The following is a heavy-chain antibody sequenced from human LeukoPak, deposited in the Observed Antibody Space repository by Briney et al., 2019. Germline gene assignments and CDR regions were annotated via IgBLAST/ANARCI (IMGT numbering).Heavy chain of an antibody. D-gene: IGHD3-22*01. Sequence: SETLSLTCTVSGGSISSGGYYWSWIRQPPGKGLEWIGYIYHSGSTYYNPSLKSRVTISVDTSKNQFSLKLSSVTAADTAVYYCARRFVGYDSSWGASDIWGPGTMVTVSS. V-gene: IGHV4-30-2*01. CDR1: GGSISSGGYY. CDR2: IYHSGST. J-gene: IGHJ3*02. CDR3: ARRFVGYDSSWGASDI.